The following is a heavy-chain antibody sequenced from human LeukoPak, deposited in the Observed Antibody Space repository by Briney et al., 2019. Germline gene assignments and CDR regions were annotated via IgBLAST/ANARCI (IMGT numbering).Heavy chain of an antibody. CDR3: ATEDWFRFDS. D-gene: IGHD3-10*01. CDR2: ITLDGSQK. Sequence: GGSLRLSCAASGFSFNSYWTAWVRQAPGKGLEWVATITLDGSQKYYVDSVQGRFTISRDNAEKSLFLQVSSLRADDTAVYYCATEDWFRFDSWGQGTLLIVSS. CDR1: GFSFNSYW. J-gene: IGHJ4*02. V-gene: IGHV3-7*05.